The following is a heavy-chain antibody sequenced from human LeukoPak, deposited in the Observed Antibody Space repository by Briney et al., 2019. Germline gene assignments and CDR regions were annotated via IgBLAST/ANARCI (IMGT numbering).Heavy chain of an antibody. CDR3: ARDTNDDILTGYYKHPGDY. Sequence: PGGSLRLSCAASGFTFSAYDMSWVRQAPGKGLEWVTCIGGPGNHIYYRDSVRGRFTISRDNSKSKLYLQMNSLGADDTAVYYCARDTNDDILTGYYKHPGDYWGQGTLVTVSS. CDR2: IGGPGNHI. V-gene: IGHV3-23*01. D-gene: IGHD3-9*01. J-gene: IGHJ4*02. CDR1: GFTFSAYD.